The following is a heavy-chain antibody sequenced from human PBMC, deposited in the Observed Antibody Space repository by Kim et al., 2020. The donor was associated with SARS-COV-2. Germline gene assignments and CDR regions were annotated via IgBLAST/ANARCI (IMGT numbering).Heavy chain of an antibody. CDR2: IYTSGST. J-gene: IGHJ5*02. CDR3: AREDWFDGEDWFDP. Sequence: SETLSLTCTVSGGSISSGSYYWSWIRQPAGKGLEWIGRIYTSGSTNYNPSLKSRVTISVDTSKNQFSLKLSSVTAADTAVYYCAREDWFDGEDWFDPWGQGTLVTVSS. D-gene: IGHD3-10*01. CDR1: GGSISSGSYY. V-gene: IGHV4-61*02.